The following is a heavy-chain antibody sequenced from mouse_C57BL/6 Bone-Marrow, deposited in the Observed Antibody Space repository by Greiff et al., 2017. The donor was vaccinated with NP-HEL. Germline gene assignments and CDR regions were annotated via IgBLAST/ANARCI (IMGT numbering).Heavy chain of an antibody. J-gene: IGHJ4*01. Sequence: QVQLQQSGAELARPGASVKLSCKASGYTFTSYGISWVKQRTGQGLEWIGEIYPRSGNTYYNEKFKGKATLTADKSSSTAYMELRSLTSEDSAVYFCARWRTTGSRALYYAMDYWGQGTSVTVSS. CDR3: ARWRTTGSRALYYAMDY. CDR2: IYPRSGNT. CDR1: GYTFTSYG. D-gene: IGHD1-1*01. V-gene: IGHV1-81*01.